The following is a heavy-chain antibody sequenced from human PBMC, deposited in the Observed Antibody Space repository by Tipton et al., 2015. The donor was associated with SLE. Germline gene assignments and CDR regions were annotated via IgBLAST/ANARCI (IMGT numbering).Heavy chain of an antibody. CDR3: ARDKGPVEMATIFAFDI. Sequence: SLRLSCAASGFTFSSYAMHWVRQAPGKGLEWVAVISYDGSNKYYADSVKGRFTISRDNSKNTLYLQMNSLRAEDTAVYYCARDKGPVEMATIFAFDIWGQGTMVTVSS. D-gene: IGHD5-24*01. J-gene: IGHJ3*02. CDR1: GFTFSSYA. CDR2: ISYDGSNK. V-gene: IGHV3-30*04.